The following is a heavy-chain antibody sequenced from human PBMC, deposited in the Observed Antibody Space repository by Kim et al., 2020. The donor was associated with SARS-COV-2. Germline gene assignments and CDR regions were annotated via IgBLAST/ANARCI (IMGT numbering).Heavy chain of an antibody. V-gene: IGHV2-5*02. CDR3: AHSPHLGYYGSGSYYKTRYYFDY. CDR2: IYWDDDK. J-gene: IGHJ4*02. CDR1: GFSLSTSGVG. Sequence: SGPTLVNPTQTLTLTCTFSGFSLSTSGVGVGWIRQPPGKALEWLALIYWDDDKRYSPSLKSRLTITKDTSKNQVVLTMTNMDPVDTATYYCAHSPHLGYYGSGSYYKTRYYFDYWGQGTLVTVSS. D-gene: IGHD3-10*01.